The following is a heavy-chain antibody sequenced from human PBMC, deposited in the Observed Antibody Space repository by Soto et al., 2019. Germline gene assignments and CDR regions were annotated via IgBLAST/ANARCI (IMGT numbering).Heavy chain of an antibody. CDR3: AKGWVEQLVQGFDYHYYAMDV. Sequence: GGSLRLSCAASGFTFSTYAMTWVRQAPGKGLLWVSTISGSGGRTYYADSVKGRFTVSRDNSKNTLYLLMNSLRAEDTAVYYCAKGWVEQLVQGFDYHYYAMDVWGQGTTVTVSS. J-gene: IGHJ6*02. V-gene: IGHV3-23*01. CDR1: GFTFSTYA. CDR2: ISGSGGRT. D-gene: IGHD6-13*01.